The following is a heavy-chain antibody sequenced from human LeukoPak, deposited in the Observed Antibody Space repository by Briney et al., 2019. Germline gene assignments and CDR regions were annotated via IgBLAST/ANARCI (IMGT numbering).Heavy chain of an antibody. CDR2: IFYSGTT. CDR3: ASFSRGGDAFDI. CDR1: GGSISSYY. V-gene: IGHV4-59*08. J-gene: IGHJ3*02. Sequence: TSETLSLTCTVSGGSISSYYWSWIRQPPGKGLEYIGYIFYSGTTNYDPSLKSRVTISVDTSKHQFSLKLSSVTAADTAVYYCASFSRGGDAFDIWGQGTMVTVSS. D-gene: IGHD2/OR15-2a*01.